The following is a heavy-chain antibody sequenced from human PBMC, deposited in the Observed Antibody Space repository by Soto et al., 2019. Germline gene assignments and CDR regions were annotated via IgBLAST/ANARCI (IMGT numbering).Heavy chain of an antibody. V-gene: IGHV4-31*03. D-gene: IGHD3-9*01. CDR3: ARGSLDLVTPYYYYGMDV. CDR1: GGSISSGGYY. Sequence: SETLSLTCTVSGGSISSGGYYWSWIRQHPGKGLEWIGYIYYSGSTYYNPSLKSRVTISVDTSKNQFSLKLSSVTAADTAVCYCARGSLDLVTPYYYYGMDVWGQGTTVTVSS. J-gene: IGHJ6*02. CDR2: IYYSGST.